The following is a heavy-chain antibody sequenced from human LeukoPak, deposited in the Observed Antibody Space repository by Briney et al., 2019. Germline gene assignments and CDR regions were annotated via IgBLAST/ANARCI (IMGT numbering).Heavy chain of an antibody. D-gene: IGHD6-19*01. J-gene: IGHJ3*02. CDR2: ISDSGGST. Sequence: GGSLRLSCAASGFTFSSYGMSWVRQAPGKGLEWVSAISDSGGSTYYADSVKGRFTISRDNSKNTLYLQMNSLRAEDTAVYYCAKDIVGIAVAGTGAFDIWGQGTMVTVSS. CDR1: GFTFSSYG. V-gene: IGHV3-23*01. CDR3: AKDIVGIAVAGTGAFDI.